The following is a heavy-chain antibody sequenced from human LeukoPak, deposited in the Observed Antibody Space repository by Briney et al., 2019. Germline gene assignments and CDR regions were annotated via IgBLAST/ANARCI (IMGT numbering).Heavy chain of an antibody. D-gene: IGHD3-10*01. CDR3: ARTMVRGVKGVNWFDP. CDR1: GGSISSSNW. Sequence: PSETLSLTCAVSGGSISSSNWWSWVRQPPGKGLEWIGEINHSGSTNYNPSLKSRVTISVDTSKNQFSLKLSSVTAADTAVYYCARTMVRGVKGVNWFDPWGQGTLVTVSS. CDR2: INHSGST. J-gene: IGHJ5*02. V-gene: IGHV4-4*02.